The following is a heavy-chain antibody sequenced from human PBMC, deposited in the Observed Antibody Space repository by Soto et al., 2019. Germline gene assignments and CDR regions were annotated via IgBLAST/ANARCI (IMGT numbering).Heavy chain of an antibody. J-gene: IGHJ4*02. D-gene: IGHD3-10*01. CDR3: ARDIGSYAYGEGY. V-gene: IGHV4-4*07. CDR2: VYSSGTT. Sequence: SETLSLTCRVSGGSINSYWWSWIRQPAGKGLEWIGRVYSSGTTDYNPSLNSRATLSVETSKNQFSLKLSSVTAADTAVYYCARDIGSYAYGEGYWGQGIQVTVSS. CDR1: GGSINSYW.